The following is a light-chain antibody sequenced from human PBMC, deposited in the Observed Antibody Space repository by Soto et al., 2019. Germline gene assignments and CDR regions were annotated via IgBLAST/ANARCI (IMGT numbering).Light chain of an antibody. CDR3: QQDYKLPRT. Sequence: EIVMTQSPATLSLSPGERATLSCRASQSVSSSYLSWYQQKPGQAPRLLIYGASTRATGIPARFSGSGSGTDFTLTISSLQPEDFAVYYCQQDYKLPRTFGQGTKVEIK. V-gene: IGKV3D-7*01. CDR2: GAS. J-gene: IGKJ1*01. CDR1: QSVSSSY.